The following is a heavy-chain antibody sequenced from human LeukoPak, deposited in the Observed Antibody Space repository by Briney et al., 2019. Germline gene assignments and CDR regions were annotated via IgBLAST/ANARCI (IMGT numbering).Heavy chain of an antibody. V-gene: IGHV3-53*01. CDR1: GFTVSSNY. CDR2: IYSGGST. Sequence: GGSLRLSCAASGFTVSSNYMSWVRQAPGKGLEWVSVIYSGGSTYYADSVKGRFTISRDNAKNSLYLQMNSLRAEDTAVYYCARGFPGWGSGLDAFDIWGQGTMVTVSS. J-gene: IGHJ3*02. CDR3: ARGFPGWGSGLDAFDI. D-gene: IGHD2-15*01.